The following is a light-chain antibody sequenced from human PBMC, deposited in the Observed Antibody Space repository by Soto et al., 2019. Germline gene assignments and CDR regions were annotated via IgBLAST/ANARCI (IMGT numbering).Light chain of an antibody. Sequence: EILFRQSPAALSLSPGERATLSCRASQSVSSSYLAWYQQKPGQAPRLLIYGASSRATGIPDRFSGSGSGTDFTLTISCLQSEDFATYYCQQYYSHPWTFGQGTKVDI. J-gene: IGKJ1*01. CDR1: QSVSSSY. V-gene: IGKV3-20*01. CDR3: QQYYSHPWT. CDR2: GAS.